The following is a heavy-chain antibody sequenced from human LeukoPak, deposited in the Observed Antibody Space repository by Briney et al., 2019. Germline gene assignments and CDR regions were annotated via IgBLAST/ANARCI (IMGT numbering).Heavy chain of an antibody. D-gene: IGHD1-26*01. CDR1: GGSISSYY. CDR3: ARGGAIVGAPGGFDP. J-gene: IGHJ5*02. V-gene: IGHV4-59*01. Sequence: SETLSLTCTVSGGSISSYYWSWIRQPPGKGLEWIGYIYCSGSTNYNPSLKSRVTKSVDPSKNQFSLKLSSVTAADTAVYYCARGGAIVGAPGGFDPWGQGTLVTVSS. CDR2: IYCSGST.